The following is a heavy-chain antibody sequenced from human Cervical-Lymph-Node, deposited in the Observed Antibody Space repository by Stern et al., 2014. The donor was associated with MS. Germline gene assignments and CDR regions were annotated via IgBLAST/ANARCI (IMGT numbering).Heavy chain of an antibody. Sequence: QLQLQESGPGLVQPSETLSLTCPVSGGSISSYYLSCIRQPPGKGLEWIGYIYYSGRTNYNPSLKSRVTISVDTSKNQFSLKLSSVTAADTAVYYCARDREDSSSWRWFDPWGQGTLVTVSS. J-gene: IGHJ5*02. CDR2: IYYSGRT. D-gene: IGHD6-13*01. V-gene: IGHV4-59*01. CDR1: GGSISSYY. CDR3: ARDREDSSSWRWFDP.